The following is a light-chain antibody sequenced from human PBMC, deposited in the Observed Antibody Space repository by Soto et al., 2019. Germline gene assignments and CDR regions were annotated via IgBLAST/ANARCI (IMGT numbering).Light chain of an antibody. CDR1: QSISDY. V-gene: IGKV1-39*01. Sequence: DIQMTQSPSSLSASIGDRVTITCRASQSISDYLNWYQQRPGKAPKLLIYAASNLQSGVPSRFSGSGSGTDFTLTSSSLHPEYFATCHWQESYSLSRTFGPGTKVDIK. CDR2: AAS. CDR3: QESYSLSRT. J-gene: IGKJ3*01.